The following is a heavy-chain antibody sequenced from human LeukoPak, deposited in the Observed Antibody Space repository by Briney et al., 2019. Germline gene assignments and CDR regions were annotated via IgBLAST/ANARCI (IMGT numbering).Heavy chain of an antibody. CDR3: ARDRGAYDFRD. CDR1: GGSFSGYY. V-gene: IGHV4-34*01. CDR2: INHGGST. J-gene: IGHJ4*02. D-gene: IGHD5-12*01. Sequence: PSETLSLTCAVYGGSFSGYYWSWIRQPPGKGLEWIGRINHGGSTNYNPSHKSRVTISADTSKNQFSLKLNSVTAADTAVYYCARDRGAYDFRDWGQGTLVTVSS.